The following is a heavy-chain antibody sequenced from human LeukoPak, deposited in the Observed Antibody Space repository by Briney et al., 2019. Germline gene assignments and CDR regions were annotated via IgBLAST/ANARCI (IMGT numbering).Heavy chain of an antibody. J-gene: IGHJ4*02. CDR3: ARGPSGYGFWSGYYTGPFDY. CDR2: IYYSGST. Sequence: SETLSLTCTVSGGSISSYYWSWIRQPPGKGLEWIGDIYYSGSTNYNPSLKSRVTISVDTSKNQFSLKLSSVTAVDTAVYYCARGPSGYGFWSGYYTGPFDYWGQGTLVTASS. CDR1: GGSISSYY. D-gene: IGHD3-3*01. V-gene: IGHV4-59*01.